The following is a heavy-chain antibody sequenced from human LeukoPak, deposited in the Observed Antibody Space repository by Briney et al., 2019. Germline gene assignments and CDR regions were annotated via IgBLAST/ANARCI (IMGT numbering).Heavy chain of an antibody. CDR3: ARSRDGYNYVIPY. CDR1: GGSVSSGSYY. Sequence: SETLSLTCTVSGGSVSSGSYYWSWIRQPPGKGLEWIGYISYSGNTNYNPSLKSRVTIPVDTSKNQFSLKLSSVTAADTAVYYCARSRDGYNYVIPYWGQGTLVTVSS. V-gene: IGHV4-61*01. J-gene: IGHJ4*02. D-gene: IGHD5-24*01. CDR2: ISYSGNT.